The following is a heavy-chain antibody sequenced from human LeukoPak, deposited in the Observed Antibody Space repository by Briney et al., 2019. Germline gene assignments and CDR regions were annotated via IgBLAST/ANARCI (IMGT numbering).Heavy chain of an antibody. J-gene: IGHJ4*02. Sequence: GGSLRLSCAASEFTFSYYNMNWVRQAPGKGLEWVSSISSTSAYIYYADSVKGRFTISRDNAKNSLYLQMNSLRAEDTAVYYCAKKGYYDGSGYYMYYFDHWGQGTLVTVSS. CDR3: AKKGYYDGSGYYMYYFDH. CDR2: ISSTSAYI. V-gene: IGHV3-21*01. D-gene: IGHD3-22*01. CDR1: EFTFSYYN.